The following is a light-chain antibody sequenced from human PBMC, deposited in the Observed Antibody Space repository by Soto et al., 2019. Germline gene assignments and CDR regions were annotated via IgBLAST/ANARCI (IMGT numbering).Light chain of an antibody. J-gene: IGLJ1*01. CDR3: SSYTRSSTLEV. CDR2: DVS. V-gene: IGLV2-14*01. Sequence: QSVLTQPASVSGSPGQSLTISCTGTSSDVGGYNYVSWYQQHPGKAPKLMIYDVSNRPSGVSNRFSGSKSGNTASLTISGLQAEDEADYYCSSYTRSSTLEVFGTGTKVTVL. CDR1: SSDVGGYNY.